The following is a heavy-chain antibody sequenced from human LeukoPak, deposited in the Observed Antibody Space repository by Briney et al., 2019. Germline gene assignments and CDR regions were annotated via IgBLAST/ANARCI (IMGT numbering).Heavy chain of an antibody. CDR1: GGTFSSYA. CDR3: ATIADNLRYYYYYMDV. D-gene: IGHD3-9*01. Sequence: GASVKVSCKASGGTFSSYAISWVRQAPGQGLEWMGGIIPIFGTANYAQKFQGRVTITADKSTSTAYMELSSLRSEDTAVYYCATIADNLRYYYYYMDVWGKGITVTVSS. V-gene: IGHV1-69*06. CDR2: IIPIFGTA. J-gene: IGHJ6*03.